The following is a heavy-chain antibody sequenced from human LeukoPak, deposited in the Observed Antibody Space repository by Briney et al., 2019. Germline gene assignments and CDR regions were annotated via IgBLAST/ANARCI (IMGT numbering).Heavy chain of an antibody. V-gene: IGHV4-61*02. CDR1: GGSISSGSYY. Sequence: SQTLSLTCTVSGGSISSGSYYWSWIRQPAGKGLEWIGRIYTSGSTNYNPSLKSRVTISVDTSKNQFSLKLSSVTAEDTAVYYCARDRGVRTYYYMDVWGKGTTVTVSS. CDR3: ARDRGVRTYYYMDV. J-gene: IGHJ6*03. D-gene: IGHD3-10*01. CDR2: IYTSGST.